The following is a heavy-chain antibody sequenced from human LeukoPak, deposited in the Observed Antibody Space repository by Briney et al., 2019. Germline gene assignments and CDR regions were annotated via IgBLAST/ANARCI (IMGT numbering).Heavy chain of an antibody. CDR1: GYRFTSYW. D-gene: IGHD2-2*01. CDR2: IYAGDSNT. V-gene: IGHV5-51*01. Sequence: GESLKISCKGSGYRFTSYWIGWVRRMPGKGLGWMGLIYAGDSNTRYRPSFQGQVTISVDKSISTAYLQWSSLKASDTAMYYCARLGADLYCTSTRCFYDYWGQGTLVTVSP. CDR3: ARLGADLYCTSTRCFYDY. J-gene: IGHJ4*02.